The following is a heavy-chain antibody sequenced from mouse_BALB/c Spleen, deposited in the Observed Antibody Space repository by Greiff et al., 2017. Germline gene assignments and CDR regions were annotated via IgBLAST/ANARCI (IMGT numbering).Heavy chain of an antibody. CDR1: GYSITSGYY. Sequence: EVQVVESGPGLVKPSQSLSLTCSVTGYSITSGYYWNWIRQFPGNKLEWMGYISYDGSNNYNPSLKNRISITRDTSKNQFFLKLNSVTTEDTATYYCASLITTNYWGQGTTLTVSS. CDR3: ASLITTNY. J-gene: IGHJ2*01. V-gene: IGHV3-6*02. D-gene: IGHD2-4*01. CDR2: ISYDGSN.